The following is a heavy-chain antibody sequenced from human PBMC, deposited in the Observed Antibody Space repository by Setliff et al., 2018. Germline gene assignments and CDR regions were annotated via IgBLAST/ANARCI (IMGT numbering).Heavy chain of an antibody. CDR2: ISGSGGST. CDR3: ATLPAAMGSYYFDY. CDR1: GFTFSSYA. D-gene: IGHD2-2*01. V-gene: IGHV3-23*01. J-gene: IGHJ4*02. Sequence: GESLTLSCAASGFTFSSYAMSWVRQAPGKGLEWVSAISGSGGSTYYADSVKGRFTISRDNSKNTLYLQMNSLRAEDTAVYYCATLPAAMGSYYFDYCGQGTLVTVSS.